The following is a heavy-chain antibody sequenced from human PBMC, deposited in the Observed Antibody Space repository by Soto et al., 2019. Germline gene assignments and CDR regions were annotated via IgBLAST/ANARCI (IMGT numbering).Heavy chain of an antibody. J-gene: IGHJ2*01. CDR1: GFTFSDYY. D-gene: IGHD2-15*01. CDR3: ARDNDVVVVAATSWYFDL. Sequence: QVQLVESGGGLVKPGGSLRLSCAASGFTFSDYYMSWIRQAPGKGLEWVSYISSSSSYTNYADSVKGRFTISRDNAKNSLYLQMNSLRAEATAVYYCARDNDVVVVAATSWYFDLWGRGTLVTVSS. V-gene: IGHV3-11*05. CDR2: ISSSSSYT.